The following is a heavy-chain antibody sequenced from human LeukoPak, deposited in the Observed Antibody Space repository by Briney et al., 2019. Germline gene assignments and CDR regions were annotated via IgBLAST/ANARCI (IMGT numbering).Heavy chain of an antibody. D-gene: IGHD6-13*01. CDR2: ISSNGGST. V-gene: IGHV3-64*01. Sequence: GGSLRLSCAASGFTYSRYPMHWVRQAPGKGLEYVSAISSNGGSTYYANSVKGRFTISRDNSKNTLYLQMGSLRAEDMAVYYWARVAIAAARSGWFDPWGQGTLVTVSS. CDR1: GFTYSRYP. J-gene: IGHJ5*02. CDR3: ARVAIAAARSGWFDP.